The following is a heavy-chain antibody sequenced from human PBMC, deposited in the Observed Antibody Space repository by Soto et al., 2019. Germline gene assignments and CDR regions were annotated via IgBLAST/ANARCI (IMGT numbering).Heavy chain of an antibody. D-gene: IGHD3-3*01. Sequence: ASVKVSCKASGYTFTSYDINWVRQATGQGLEWMGWMNPNSGNTGYAQKFQGRVTMTRNTSISTAYMELSSLRSEDTAVYYCARGLRVRFLEWLYEGPYYYYGMDVWGQGTTVTVSS. J-gene: IGHJ6*02. CDR3: ARGLRVRFLEWLYEGPYYYYGMDV. CDR2: MNPNSGNT. CDR1: GYTFTSYD. V-gene: IGHV1-8*01.